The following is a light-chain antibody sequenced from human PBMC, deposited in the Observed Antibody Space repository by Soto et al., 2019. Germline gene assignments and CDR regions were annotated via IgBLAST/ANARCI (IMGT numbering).Light chain of an antibody. Sequence: DIQMTQSPSSLSASVGDRVTITCRASQGTSNYLAWYQQKPGKVPKLLIFAASTLQSGVPSHFSGSGSGTYFTLTINSLQPEDVATYFCQKYDRAPFTFGPGTKVHI. CDR1: QGTSNY. CDR3: QKYDRAPFT. V-gene: IGKV1-27*01. J-gene: IGKJ3*01. CDR2: AAS.